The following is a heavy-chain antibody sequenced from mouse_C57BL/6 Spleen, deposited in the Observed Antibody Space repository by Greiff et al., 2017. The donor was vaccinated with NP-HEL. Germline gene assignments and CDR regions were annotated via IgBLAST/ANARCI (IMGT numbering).Heavy chain of an antibody. D-gene: IGHD1-1*01. V-gene: IGHV1-50*01. CDR2: IDPSDSYT. Sequence: QVQLQQPGAELVKLGASVKLSCKASGYTFTSYWMQWVKQRPGQGLEWIGEIDPSDSYTNYNQKFKGKATLTVDTSSSTAYMQLSSLTSEDSAVYYCAGLRSYFDYWGQGTTLTVSS. J-gene: IGHJ2*01. CDR1: GYTFTSYW. CDR3: AGLRSYFDY.